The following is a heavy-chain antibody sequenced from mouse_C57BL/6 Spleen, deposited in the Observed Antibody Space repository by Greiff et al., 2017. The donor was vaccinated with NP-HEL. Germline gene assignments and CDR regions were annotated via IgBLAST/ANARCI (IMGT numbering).Heavy chain of an antibody. CDR3: ARLSGNYKWFAY. J-gene: IGHJ3*01. Sequence: EVKLMESGGGLVQPGGSLSLSCAASGFTFTDYYMSWVRQPPGKALEWLGFIRNKANGYTTEYSASVKGRFTISRDNSQSILYLQMNALRAEDSATYYCARLSGNYKWFAYWGQGTLVTVSA. CDR2: IRNKANGYTT. CDR1: GFTFTDYY. D-gene: IGHD2-1*01. V-gene: IGHV7-3*01.